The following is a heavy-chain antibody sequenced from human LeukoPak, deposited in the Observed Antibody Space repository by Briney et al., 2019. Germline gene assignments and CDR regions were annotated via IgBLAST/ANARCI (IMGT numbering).Heavy chain of an antibody. J-gene: IGHJ6*03. D-gene: IGHD6-19*01. V-gene: IGHV4-61*02. CDR2: IYTSGST. CDR1: GGSISSGSYY. CDR3: ARGGIAVVGTSGPYYYYYMDV. Sequence: PSETLSLTCTVSGGSISSGSYYWSWIRQPAGKGLEWIGRIYTSGSTNYNPSLKSRVTISVDTSKNQFSLKLSSVTAADTAVYYCARGGIAVVGTSGPYYYYYMDVWGKGTTVTVSS.